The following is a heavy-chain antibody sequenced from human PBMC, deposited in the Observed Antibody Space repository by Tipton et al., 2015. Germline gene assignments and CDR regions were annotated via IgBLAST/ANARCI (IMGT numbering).Heavy chain of an antibody. CDR1: GGSISSSSYY. Sequence: TLSLTCTVSGGSISSSSYYWGWIRQPPGKGLEWIGSIYYSGSTYYSPSLKSRVTISVDTSKRQFSLKLWSVTAADTAVHFCARQTTLVYYDSAGYFFRGHAFDVWGQGTMVTVSS. CDR2: IYYSGST. V-gene: IGHV4-39*01. J-gene: IGHJ3*01. D-gene: IGHD3-22*01. CDR3: ARQTTLVYYDSAGYFFRGHAFDV.